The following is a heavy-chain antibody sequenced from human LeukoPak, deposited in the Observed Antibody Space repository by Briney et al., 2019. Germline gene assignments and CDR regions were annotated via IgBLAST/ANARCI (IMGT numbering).Heavy chain of an antibody. CDR2: TYYRSKWYN. D-gene: IGHD5-12*01. J-gene: IGHJ4*02. V-gene: IGHV6-1*01. Sequence: SQTLSLTCAISGDSVSSNSAAWNWIRQSPSRGLEWLGSTYYRSKWYNDYAVSVKSRITINPDTSKNQFSLQLNSVTPEDTAVYYCVSDGNSGYDSYDYWGQGTLVTVSS. CDR3: VSDGNSGYDSYDY. CDR1: GDSVSSNSAA.